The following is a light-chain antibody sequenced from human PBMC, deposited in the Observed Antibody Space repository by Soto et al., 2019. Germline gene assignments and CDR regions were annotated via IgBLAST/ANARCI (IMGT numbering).Light chain of an antibody. Sequence: EIVLTQSPATLSLSPGERATLSCRASQSVSIYLAWYQQKPGQAPRLLSYDSPNRAAGIPARFSARGSGTDFTLCISNLEPVDSAVYYCQHRSNWPPITFGQGTRLEIK. J-gene: IGKJ5*01. CDR1: QSVSIY. CDR2: DSP. CDR3: QHRSNWPPIT. V-gene: IGKV3-11*01.